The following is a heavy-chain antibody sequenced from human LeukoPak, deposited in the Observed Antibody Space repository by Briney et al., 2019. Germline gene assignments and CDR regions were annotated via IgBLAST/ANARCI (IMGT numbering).Heavy chain of an antibody. CDR3: AKWGLYGY. Sequence: SETLSLTCTVSGGSISSSSYYWGWIRQPPVKGLEWVGSIYYSGSTYYNPSLKSRVTISVDTSKNQFSLKLSSVTAADRAVYYCAKWGLYGYWGQGTLVTVSS. D-gene: IGHD2-15*01. J-gene: IGHJ4*02. CDR2: IYYSGST. V-gene: IGHV4-39*07. CDR1: GGSISSSSYY.